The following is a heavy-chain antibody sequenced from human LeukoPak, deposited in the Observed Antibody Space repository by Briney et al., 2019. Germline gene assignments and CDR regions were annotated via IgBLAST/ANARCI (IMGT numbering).Heavy chain of an antibody. J-gene: IGHJ4*02. V-gene: IGHV4-34*01. CDR3: ARGPRWYSSGWPFDY. D-gene: IGHD6-19*01. Sequence: SETLSLTCAVYGGSFSGYYWSWIRQPPGKGLEWIGEINHSGSTNYNPSLKSRVTISVDTSKNQFPLKLSSVTAADTAVYYCARGPRWYSSGWPFDYWGQGTLVTVSS. CDR1: GGSFSGYY. CDR2: INHSGST.